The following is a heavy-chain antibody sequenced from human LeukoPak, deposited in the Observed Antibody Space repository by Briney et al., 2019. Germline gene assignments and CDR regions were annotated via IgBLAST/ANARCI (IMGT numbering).Heavy chain of an antibody. CDR3: ARTNYDILAY. Sequence: GGSLRLSCAASGFTFSTYAMSWVRQAPGKGLQWVSAISGSGVSTYYADSVRGRFTISGDNSKNTVYLQMNSLGDDDTAVYYCARTNYDILAYWGQGTLVTVSS. V-gene: IGHV3-23*01. D-gene: IGHD3-9*01. CDR2: ISGSGVST. CDR1: GFTFSTYA. J-gene: IGHJ4*02.